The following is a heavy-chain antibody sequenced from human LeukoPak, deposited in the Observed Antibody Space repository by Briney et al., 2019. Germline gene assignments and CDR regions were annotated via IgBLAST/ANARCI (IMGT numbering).Heavy chain of an antibody. CDR1: GYSLSTGRY. J-gene: IGHJ4*02. Sequence: SETLSLSCAVSGYSLSTGRYWGWIRQPPGKGLEWIGSVYHSGTTYYNPSPKSRLTISVDTSNNQFSLNLRSVTAADTAVYYCARSLSTAGIDFWGQGTLVTVSS. CDR3: ARSLSTAGIDF. CDR2: VYHSGTT. D-gene: IGHD2-2*01. V-gene: IGHV4-38-2*01.